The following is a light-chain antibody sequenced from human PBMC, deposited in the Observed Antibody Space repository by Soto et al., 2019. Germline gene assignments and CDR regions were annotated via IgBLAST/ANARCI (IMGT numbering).Light chain of an antibody. V-gene: IGKV3-15*01. CDR1: QSVSIK. Sequence: EVVLPQSPATLSVAPVEIGSLSCRGSQSVSIKLAWYQHKPGQAPRLLIYDTSTRATGIPARFSGSGSGTEFTLTIRSLQSEDFAVYYCQQYNKWPPITCGKGKRREIK. J-gene: IGKJ5*01. CDR3: QQYNKWPPIT. CDR2: DTS.